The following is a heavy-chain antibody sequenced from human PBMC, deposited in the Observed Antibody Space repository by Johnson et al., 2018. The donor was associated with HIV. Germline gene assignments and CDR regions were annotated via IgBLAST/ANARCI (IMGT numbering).Heavy chain of an antibody. Sequence: QVQLVESGGGLVQPGRSLRLSCTASGFTFSSYGMHWVRQAPGKGLEWVAFIRYDGSNKYYADSVKGRFTISRDNSKNTLYLQMNSLKTEDTAVYYCTAEAGIELWLIDAFDIWGQGTMVTVSS. CDR1: GFTFSSYG. J-gene: IGHJ3*02. CDR3: TAEAGIELWLIDAFDI. D-gene: IGHD5-18*01. CDR2: IRYDGSNK. V-gene: IGHV3-30*02.